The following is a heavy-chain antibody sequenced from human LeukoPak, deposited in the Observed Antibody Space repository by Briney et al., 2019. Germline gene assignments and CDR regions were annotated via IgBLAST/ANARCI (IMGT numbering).Heavy chain of an antibody. Sequence: SETLSLTCTVSGGSISSSSYYWGWIRQPPGKGLEWIGSIYYSGSTYYNPSLKSRVTISVDTSKNQFSLELSSVTAADTAVYYCARAGYSSGWYADYWGQGTLVTVSS. J-gene: IGHJ4*02. CDR1: GGSISSSSYY. CDR2: IYYSGST. D-gene: IGHD6-19*01. V-gene: IGHV4-39*07. CDR3: ARAGYSSGWYADY.